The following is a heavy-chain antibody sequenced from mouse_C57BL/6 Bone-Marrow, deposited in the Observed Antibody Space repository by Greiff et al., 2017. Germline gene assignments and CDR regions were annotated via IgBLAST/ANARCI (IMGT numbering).Heavy chain of an antibody. CDR2: IYPGDGDT. Sequence: QVQLQQSGPELAKPGASVKISCKASGYAFSSSWMNWVKQRPGKGLEWIGRIYPGDGDTNYNGKFKGKATLTADKSSSTAYMQLSSLTSEDSAVYFCARTLIYYDYGAYWGQGTLVTVSA. J-gene: IGHJ3*01. V-gene: IGHV1-82*01. CDR1: GYAFSSSW. CDR3: ARTLIYYDYGAY. D-gene: IGHD2-4*01.